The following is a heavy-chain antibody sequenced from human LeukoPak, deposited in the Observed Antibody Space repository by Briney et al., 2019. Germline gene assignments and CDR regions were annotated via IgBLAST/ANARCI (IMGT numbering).Heavy chain of an antibody. D-gene: IGHD4-11*01. CDR2: IKQDETEK. V-gene: IGHV3-7*03. CDR1: GFTFSNFW. CDR3: AKDLYSNYGPADY. Sequence: GGSLRLSCTASGFTFSNFWMGWVRQAPGKGLEWVANIKQDETEKFYLGSVGGRFTISRDNSKNTLFLQMNSLRDEDTAVYYCAKDLYSNYGPADYWGQGNLVTVSP. J-gene: IGHJ4*02.